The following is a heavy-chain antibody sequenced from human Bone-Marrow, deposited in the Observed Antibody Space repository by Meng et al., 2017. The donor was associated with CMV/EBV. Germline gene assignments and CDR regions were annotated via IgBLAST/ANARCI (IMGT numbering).Heavy chain of an antibody. CDR2: MNPNSGNT. V-gene: IGHV1-8*02. CDR1: GGTFSSYA. CDR3: ARGRIAFDY. J-gene: IGHJ4*02. D-gene: IGHD2/OR15-2a*01. Sequence: ASVKVSCKASGGTFSSYAISWVRQATGQGLEWMGWMNPNSGNTGYAQKFQGRVTMTRDTSISTAYMELSRLRSDDTAVYYCARGRIAFDYWGQGTLVTVSS.